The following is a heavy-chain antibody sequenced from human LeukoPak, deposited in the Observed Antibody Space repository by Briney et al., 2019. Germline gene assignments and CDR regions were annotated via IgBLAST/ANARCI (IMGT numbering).Heavy chain of an antibody. J-gene: IGHJ6*03. V-gene: IGHV4-34*01. Sequence: SETLSLTCAVYGGSFSGYYWSWLRQPPGKGLEWIGEINHSGSTNYNPSLKSRVTISVDTSKNQFSLKLKSVTAADTAVYYCARGALRYFDWLKKDYYYMDVWGKGTTVTVSS. CDR3: ARGALRYFDWLKKDYYYMDV. CDR2: INHSGST. CDR1: GGSFSGYY. D-gene: IGHD3-9*01.